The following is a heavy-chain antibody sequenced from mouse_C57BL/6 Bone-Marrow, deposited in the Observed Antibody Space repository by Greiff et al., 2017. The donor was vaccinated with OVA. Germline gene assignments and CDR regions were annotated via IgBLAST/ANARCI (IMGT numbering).Heavy chain of an antibody. J-gene: IGHJ1*03. D-gene: IGHD2-3*01. CDR3: ARYYDGYYFWYFDV. CDR1: GYTFTSYW. CDR2: IHPNSGST. Sequence: QVQLQQPGAELVKPGASVKLSCKASGYTFTSYWMHWVKQRPGQGLEWIGMIHPNSGSTNYNEKFKSKATLTVDKSSSTAYMQLSSLTSEDSAVYYWARYYDGYYFWYFDVWGTGTTVTVSS. V-gene: IGHV1-64*01.